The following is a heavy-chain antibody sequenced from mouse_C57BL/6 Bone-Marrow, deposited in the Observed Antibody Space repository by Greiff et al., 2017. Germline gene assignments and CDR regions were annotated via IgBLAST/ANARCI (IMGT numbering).Heavy chain of an antibody. CDR3: ARDRLLRYLYAMDY. V-gene: IGHV5-4*01. CDR1: GFTFSSYA. CDR2: ISDGGSYT. J-gene: IGHJ4*01. Sequence: EVKVVESGGGLVKPGGSLKLSCAASGFTFSSYAMSWVRQTPEKRLEWVATISDGGSYTYYPDNVKGRFTLSRDNAKNNLYLQMSHLKSEDTAMYYGARDRLLRYLYAMDYWGQGTSVTVSS. D-gene: IGHD1-1*01.